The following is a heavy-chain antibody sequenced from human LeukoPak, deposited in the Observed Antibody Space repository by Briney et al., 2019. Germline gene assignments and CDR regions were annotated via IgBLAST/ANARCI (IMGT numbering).Heavy chain of an antibody. CDR2: ISVYNGNT. CDR1: GYTFTSYG. CDR3: ARDNYSNYGIYFFDY. D-gene: IGHD4-4*01. J-gene: IGHJ4*02. V-gene: IGHV1-18*01. Sequence: ASVKVSCKASGYTFTSYGIGWVRQAPGQGLEWMGWISVYNGNTNYAQTFQGRVTMTTDTSTSTAYMELRSLRSDDTAVYYCARDNYSNYGIYFFDYWGQGTLVSVSS.